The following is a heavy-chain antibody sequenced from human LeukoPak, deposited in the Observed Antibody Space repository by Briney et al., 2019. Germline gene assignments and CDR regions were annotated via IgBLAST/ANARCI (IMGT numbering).Heavy chain of an antibody. D-gene: IGHD6-19*01. CDR2: IWYDGSNK. CDR1: GFTFSSYG. J-gene: IGHJ4*02. CDR3: AKVSGASIAVAGYFDY. Sequence: PGGSLRLFCAASGFTFSSYGMQWVRQAPGEGLEGVAVIWYDGSNKYYAGSVKARFTISRDNSKNTLYLQMNSLRAEDTAVYYCAKVSGASIAVAGYFDYWGQGTLVTVSS. V-gene: IGHV3-33*06.